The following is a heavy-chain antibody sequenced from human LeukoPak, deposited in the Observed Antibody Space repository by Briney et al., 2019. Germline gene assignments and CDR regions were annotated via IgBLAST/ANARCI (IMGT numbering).Heavy chain of an antibody. V-gene: IGHV4-34*01. CDR2: INHSGST. D-gene: IGHD4-17*01. CDR1: GGSFSGYY. CDR3: ARSQRNDYGDSGDGY. Sequence: SETLSLTCAVYGGSFSGYYWSWIRQPPGKGLEWIGEINHSGSTNYNPSLKSRVTISVDTSKNQFSLKLSSVTAADTAVYYCARSQRNDYGDSGDGYWGQGTLVTVSS. J-gene: IGHJ4*02.